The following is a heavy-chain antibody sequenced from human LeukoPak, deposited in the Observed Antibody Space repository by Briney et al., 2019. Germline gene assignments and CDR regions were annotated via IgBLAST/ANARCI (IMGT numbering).Heavy chain of an antibody. CDR1: GFTFNDSD. Sequence: GGSLRLSCAASGFTFNDSDMSWVRQAPGKGQEWVSGINWSGGSTGYADSVKGRFTISRDNAKNSLYLHMNSLRAEDTALYYCARETWYSSSWYEGFDYWGQGTLVTVSS. D-gene: IGHD6-13*01. V-gene: IGHV3-20*04. J-gene: IGHJ4*02. CDR2: INWSGGST. CDR3: ARETWYSSSWYEGFDY.